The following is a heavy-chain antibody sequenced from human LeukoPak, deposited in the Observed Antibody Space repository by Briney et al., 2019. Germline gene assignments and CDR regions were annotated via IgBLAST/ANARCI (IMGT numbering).Heavy chain of an antibody. Sequence: SSETLSLTCTVSGYSISSGYYWGWIRQPPGKGLEWIGSIYHSGSTYYNPSLKSRVTISVDRSKNQFSLKPSSVTAADTAVYYCARVLNDYGDYGPIDYWGQGTLVTVSS. CDR3: ARVLNDYGDYGPIDY. J-gene: IGHJ4*02. CDR2: IYHSGST. CDR1: GYSISSGYY. D-gene: IGHD4-17*01. V-gene: IGHV4-38-2*02.